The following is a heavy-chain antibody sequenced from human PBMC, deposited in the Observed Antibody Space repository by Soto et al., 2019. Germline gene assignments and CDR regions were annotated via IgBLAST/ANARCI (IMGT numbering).Heavy chain of an antibody. V-gene: IGHV2-5*02. Sequence: QITLKESGPTLVKPTQILTLTCTFSGFSLSTRGVCVGWIRQPPGKALEWLALVYWDDDIWYSPSLKSRLTITKETSKNQLVLTMTNMDPVDTATYYCAHRPYGYKYSFNYWGKGTLVTVSS. CDR2: VYWDDDI. CDR1: GFSLSTRGVC. D-gene: IGHD5-18*01. J-gene: IGHJ4*02. CDR3: AHRPYGYKYSFNY.